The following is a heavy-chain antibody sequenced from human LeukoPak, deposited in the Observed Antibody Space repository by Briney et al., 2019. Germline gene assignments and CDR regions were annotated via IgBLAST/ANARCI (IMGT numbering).Heavy chain of an antibody. CDR1: GFSVSNNY. D-gene: IGHD2-8*01. CDR3: AAPPHRAYYLTY. Sequence: GGSLRLSCVVSGFSVSNNYMSWVRQAPGKGLEWVSIIYTGGTKYYAGSVKGRFTISRDDSKNTLHLQVNSLRAEDTAVYYCAAPPHRAYYLTYWGQGTLVIVSS. J-gene: IGHJ4*02. CDR2: IYTGGTK. V-gene: IGHV3-53*01.